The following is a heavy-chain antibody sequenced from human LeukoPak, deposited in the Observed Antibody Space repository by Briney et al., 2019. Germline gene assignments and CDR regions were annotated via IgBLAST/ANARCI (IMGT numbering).Heavy chain of an antibody. V-gene: IGHV4-59*01. CDR2: IYYTGNT. J-gene: IGHJ3*02. D-gene: IGHD1-26*01. Sequence: SETLFLTCTVSGGSISSFYWSWIRQPPGKGLEWIGYIYYTGNTNYNPSLKSRVTISVDTSKNQFSLKLSSVTAADTAVYYCARDPLGADAFDIWGQGTMVTVSS. CDR1: GGSISSFY. CDR3: ARDPLGADAFDI.